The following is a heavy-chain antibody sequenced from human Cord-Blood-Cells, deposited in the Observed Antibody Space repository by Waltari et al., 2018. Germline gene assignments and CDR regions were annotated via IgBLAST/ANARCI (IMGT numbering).Heavy chain of an antibody. CDR1: GGSISSYY. V-gene: IGHV4-59*01. Sequence: QVQLQESGPGLVKPSETLSLTCTVSGGSISSYYWSWIRQPPGKGLEWIGYIYYSGRPNYNPSLKSRVTISVDTSKNQFSLKLSSVTAADTAVYYCARDHRSWYYFDYWGQGTLVTVSS. J-gene: IGHJ4*02. D-gene: IGHD6-13*01. CDR3: ARDHRSWYYFDY. CDR2: IYYSGRP.